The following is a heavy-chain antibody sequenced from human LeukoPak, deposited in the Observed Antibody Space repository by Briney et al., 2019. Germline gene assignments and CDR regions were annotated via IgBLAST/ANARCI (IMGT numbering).Heavy chain of an antibody. CDR1: GGSISSSSYY. J-gene: IGHJ4*02. CDR2: IYYSGST. Sequence: PSETLSLTCTVSGGSISSSSYYWGWIRQPPGKGLEWIGSIYYSGSTYYNPSLKSRVTISVDTSKNQFSLKLSSVTAADTAVYYYASSGYDWSPVLANFDYWGQGTLVTVSS. V-gene: IGHV4-39*01. D-gene: IGHD5-12*01. CDR3: ASSGYDWSPVLANFDY.